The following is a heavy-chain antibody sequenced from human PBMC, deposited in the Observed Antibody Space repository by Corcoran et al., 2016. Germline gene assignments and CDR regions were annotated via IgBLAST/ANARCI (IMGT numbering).Heavy chain of an antibody. D-gene: IGHD4-17*01. CDR3: AGRPSTVEGVYFDY. CDR2: INHSGST. V-gene: IGHV4-34*01. J-gene: IGHJ4*02. Sequence: QLQQWGAGLLKPSETLSLTCAVYGGSFSGYYWSWIRQPPGKGLEWIGEINHSGSTNYNPSLKSRVTISVDTSKNQFSLKLSSVTAADTAVYYCAGRPSTVEGVYFDYWGQGTLVTVSS. CDR1: GGSFSGYY.